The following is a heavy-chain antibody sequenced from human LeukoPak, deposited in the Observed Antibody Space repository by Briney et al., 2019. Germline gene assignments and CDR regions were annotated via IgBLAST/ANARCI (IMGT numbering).Heavy chain of an antibody. D-gene: IGHD3-3*01. J-gene: IGHJ4*02. CDR1: GGSISSNSFY. Sequence: SETLSLTCTVSGGSISSNSFYWGRIRQPPGKGLEWIGSIYYSGSTLYNPSLKSRVTISVDTSKNQFSLRLSSVTAADTAVYYCARLVFRFNYYFDYWGQGTLVTVSS. CDR3: ARLVFRFNYYFDY. CDR2: IYYSGST. V-gene: IGHV4-39*01.